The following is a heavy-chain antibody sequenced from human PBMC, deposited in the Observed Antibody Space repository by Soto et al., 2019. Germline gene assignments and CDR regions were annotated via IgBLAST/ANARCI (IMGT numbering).Heavy chain of an antibody. CDR3: VKVSTFYDILTGYYSTNFFDP. CDR2: ISYDGSNK. V-gene: IGHV3-30-3*01. Sequence: PGGSLRLSCAASGFTFSSYAMHWVRQAPGKGLEWVAVISYDGSNKYYADSVKGRFTISRDNSKNTLYLQMNSLRAEGTAVYYCVKVSTFYDILTGYYSTNFFDPWGQGTLVTVSS. D-gene: IGHD3-9*01. J-gene: IGHJ5*02. CDR1: GFTFSSYA.